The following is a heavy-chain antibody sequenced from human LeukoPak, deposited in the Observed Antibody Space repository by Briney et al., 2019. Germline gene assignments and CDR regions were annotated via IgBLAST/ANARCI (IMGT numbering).Heavy chain of an antibody. V-gene: IGHV4-59*12. Sequence: SETLSLTCTVSGGSISSYYWSWIRQPPGKGLEWIGYIYYSGSTNYNPSLKSRVTISVDTSKNQFSLKLSSVTAADTAVYYCARGARELRFLEWSTRDYYYYMDVWGKGTTVTVSS. CDR1: GGSISSYY. D-gene: IGHD3-3*01. CDR2: IYYSGST. J-gene: IGHJ6*03. CDR3: ARGARELRFLEWSTRDYYYYMDV.